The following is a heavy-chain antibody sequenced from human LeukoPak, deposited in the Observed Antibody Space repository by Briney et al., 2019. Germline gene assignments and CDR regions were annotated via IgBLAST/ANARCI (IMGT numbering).Heavy chain of an antibody. CDR2: ISGSGGST. J-gene: IGHJ6*02. Sequence: GGSLRLSCAASGFTFSSYAMSWVRQAPGKGLEWVSAISGSGGSTYYADSVKGRFTISRDNSKNTLYLQMNSLRAEDTAVYYCAKDRTRMEWLYHYYYYGMDVWGQGTTVTVSS. CDR1: GFTFSSYA. CDR3: AKDRTRMEWLYHYYYYGMDV. V-gene: IGHV3-23*01. D-gene: IGHD3-3*01.